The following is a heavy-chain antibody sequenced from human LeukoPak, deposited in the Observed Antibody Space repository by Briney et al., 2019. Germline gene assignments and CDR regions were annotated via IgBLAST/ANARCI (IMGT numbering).Heavy chain of an antibody. CDR1: GFTFSTYW. Sequence: PGGSLRLSCAASGFTFSTYWMHWVRQAQWKGLVWVSRISSDGTTPSYADSVKGRFTISRDNAKNTLYLQMNSLRAEDTAVYYCTRVGSGTTRDYWGQGTLVTVSS. V-gene: IGHV3-74*01. J-gene: IGHJ4*02. D-gene: IGHD1-14*01. CDR3: TRVGSGTTRDY. CDR2: ISSDGTTP.